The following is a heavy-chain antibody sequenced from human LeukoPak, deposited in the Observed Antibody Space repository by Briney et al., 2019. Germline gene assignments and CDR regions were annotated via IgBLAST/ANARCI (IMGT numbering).Heavy chain of an antibody. CDR2: ISAYNGNT. V-gene: IGHV1-18*01. CDR3: ARGVLRYFDWPVWYYFDY. J-gene: IGHJ4*02. CDR1: GYTFTSYG. Sequence: GASVKVSCKASGYTFTSYGISWVRQAPGQGLEWMGWISAYNGNTNYAQKLQGRVTTTTDTSTSTAYMELRSLRSDDTAVYYCARGVLRYFDWPVWYYFDYWGQGTLVTVSS. D-gene: IGHD3-9*01.